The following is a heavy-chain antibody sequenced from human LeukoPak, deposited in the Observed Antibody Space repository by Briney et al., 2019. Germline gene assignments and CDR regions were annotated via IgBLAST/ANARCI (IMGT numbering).Heavy chain of an antibody. CDR3: ARDTRTMRGAFDI. Sequence: SGGSLRLSCAASGFTFSSYAMHWVRQAPGKGLEWVAVISYDGSNKYYADSVKGRFTISRDNSKNTLYLQMNSLRAEDTAVYYCARDTRTMRGAFDIWGQGTMVTVSS. V-gene: IGHV3-30*04. J-gene: IGHJ3*02. CDR1: GFTFSSYA. D-gene: IGHD2-2*01. CDR2: ISYDGSNK.